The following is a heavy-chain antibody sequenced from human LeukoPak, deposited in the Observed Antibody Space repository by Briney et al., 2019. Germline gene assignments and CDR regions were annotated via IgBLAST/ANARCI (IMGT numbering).Heavy chain of an antibody. D-gene: IGHD6-13*01. J-gene: IGHJ4*02. Sequence: SETLSLTSTVSGGSISSSSYYWGWIRQPPGKGLEWIGSIYYSGSTYYNPSLKSRVTMSVDTSKNQFSLRLRSVTAADTAVYYCARQIASAGTAGFDFWGQGALVTVSS. V-gene: IGHV4-39*07. CDR3: ARQIASAGTAGFDF. CDR2: IYYSGST. CDR1: GGSISSSSYY.